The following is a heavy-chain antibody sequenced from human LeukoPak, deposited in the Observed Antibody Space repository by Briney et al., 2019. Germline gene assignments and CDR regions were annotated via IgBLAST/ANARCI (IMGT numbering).Heavy chain of an antibody. CDR2: IIPNNGDT. CDR3: ARAMPGHADAFDI. CDR1: GYTFTGYY. D-gene: IGHD2-2*01. Sequence: ASVKVSCKASGYTFTGYYMHWVRQAPGQGLEWMGWIIPNNGDTNYAQRFQGRVTMTRVTSISTAYMELSRLGSDDTAVYYCARAMPGHADAFDIWGQGTMVTVSS. J-gene: IGHJ3*02. V-gene: IGHV1-2*02.